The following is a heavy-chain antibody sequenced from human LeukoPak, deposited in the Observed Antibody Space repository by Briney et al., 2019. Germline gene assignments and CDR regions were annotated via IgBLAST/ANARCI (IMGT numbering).Heavy chain of an antibody. CDR1: GGSISSYY. V-gene: IGHV4-4*07. J-gene: IGHJ3*02. Sequence: SETLSLTCTASGGSISSYYWSWIRQPAGKGLEWIGRIYTSGSTNYNPSLKSRVTMSVDTSKNQFSLKLSSVTAADTAVYYCARDWGLGYCSSTSCPREAFDIWGQGTMVTVSS. CDR2: IYTSGST. CDR3: ARDWGLGYCSSTSCPREAFDI. D-gene: IGHD2-2*01.